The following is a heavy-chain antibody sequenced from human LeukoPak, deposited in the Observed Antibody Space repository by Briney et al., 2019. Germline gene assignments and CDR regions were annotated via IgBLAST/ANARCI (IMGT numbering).Heavy chain of an antibody. CDR1: GFTFSSYS. Sequence: GGSLRLSCAASGFTFSSYSMNWVRQAPGKGLEWVSYISSSSSTLYYADSVKGRFTISRDNAKNSLYLQMNSLRDEDTAVYYCARGGHVLRFLEWLTSWGQGTLVTVSS. J-gene: IGHJ4*02. CDR3: ARGGHVLRFLEWLTS. V-gene: IGHV3-48*02. CDR2: ISSSSSTL. D-gene: IGHD3-3*01.